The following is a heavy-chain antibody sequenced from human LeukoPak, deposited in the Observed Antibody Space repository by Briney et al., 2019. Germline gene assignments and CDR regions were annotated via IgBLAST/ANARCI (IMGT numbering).Heavy chain of an antibody. CDR1: GGSISTSSYY. J-gene: IGHJ4*02. CDR3: ARDLNGGVQLWLRGGVGSSPFDY. Sequence: SETLSLTCTVSGGSISTSSYYWGWIRQPPGKGLEWIGSIYYSGSTYYNPSLKSRVTISVDTSKSQFSLKLSSVTAADTAVYYCARDLNGGVQLWLRGGVGSSPFDYWGQGTLVTVSS. CDR2: IYYSGST. D-gene: IGHD5-18*01. V-gene: IGHV4-39*07.